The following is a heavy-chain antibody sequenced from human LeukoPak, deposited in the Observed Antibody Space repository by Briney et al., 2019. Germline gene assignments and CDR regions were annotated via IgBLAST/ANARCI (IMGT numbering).Heavy chain of an antibody. CDR1: GGSFSGYY. Sequence: SETLSLTCAVYGGSFSGYYWSWIRQPPGKGLEWIGEINHSGSTNYNPSLKSRVTMSVDTSKNQFSLKLSSVTAADTAVYYCARADYYYYYGMDVWGKGTTVTVSS. CDR2: INHSGST. CDR3: ARADYYYYYGMDV. J-gene: IGHJ6*04. V-gene: IGHV4-34*01.